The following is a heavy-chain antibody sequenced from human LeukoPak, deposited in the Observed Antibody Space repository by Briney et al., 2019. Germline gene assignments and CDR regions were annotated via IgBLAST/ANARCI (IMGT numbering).Heavy chain of an antibody. Sequence: PGGSLRLSCAASGFTFSSYGMHWVRQAPGKGLEWVAFIRYDGSNKYYADSVKGRFTISRDNSKNTLYLQMNSLRAEDTAVYYCAKGHQITMVRGVPADYWGQGTLVTVSS. CDR2: IRYDGSNK. CDR3: AKGHQITMVRGVPADY. J-gene: IGHJ4*02. CDR1: GFTFSSYG. D-gene: IGHD3-10*01. V-gene: IGHV3-30*02.